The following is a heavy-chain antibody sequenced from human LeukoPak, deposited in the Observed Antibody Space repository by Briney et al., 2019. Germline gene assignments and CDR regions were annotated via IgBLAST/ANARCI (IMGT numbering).Heavy chain of an antibody. CDR2: IYSGGST. CDR1: GFTVSSSF. D-gene: IGHD2-21*01. J-gene: IGHJ4*02. Sequence: PGGSLRLSCAASGFTVSSSFLSWVRQPPGKGLEWVSDIYSGGSTYYADSVKGRFTISRDDSKNTLYLQMNSLRAEDTALYYCTRGGGGSFPHYWGQGTLVTVSS. V-gene: IGHV3-53*01. CDR3: TRGGGGSFPHY.